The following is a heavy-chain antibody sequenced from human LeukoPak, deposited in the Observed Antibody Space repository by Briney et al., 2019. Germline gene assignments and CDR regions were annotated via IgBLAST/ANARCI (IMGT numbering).Heavy chain of an antibody. CDR3: AKAVSAYYFDY. CDR2: ISGSGGST. V-gene: IGHV3-23*01. CDR1: GFTFTTYA. J-gene: IGHJ4*02. Sequence: GGSLRLSCAASGFTFTTYAMSWVRQAPGKGLEWVSAISGSGGSTYYADSVKGRFTISRDNSKNTLYLQMNSLRTEDTAVYYCAKAVSAYYFDYWGQGTLVTASS. D-gene: IGHD6-19*01.